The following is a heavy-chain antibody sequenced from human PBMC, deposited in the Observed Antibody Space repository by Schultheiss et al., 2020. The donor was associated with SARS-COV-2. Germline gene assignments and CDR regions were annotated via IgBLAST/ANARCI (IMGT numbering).Heavy chain of an antibody. CDR3: AASYSSSGNWFDP. J-gene: IGHJ5*02. V-gene: IGHV4-59*10. D-gene: IGHD6-6*01. CDR2: IYTSGST. CDR1: GGSFSGYY. Sequence: SQTLSLTCAVYGGSFSGYYWGWIRQPPGKGLEWIGSIYTSGSTNYNPSLKSRVTMSVDTSKNQCSMKLSSVTAADTAVYYCAASYSSSGNWFDPWGQGTLVTVSS.